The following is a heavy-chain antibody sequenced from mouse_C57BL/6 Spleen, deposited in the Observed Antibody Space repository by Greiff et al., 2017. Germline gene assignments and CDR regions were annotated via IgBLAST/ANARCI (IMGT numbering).Heavy chain of an antibody. Sequence: VQLVESGAELVKPGASVKLSCKASGYTFTEYPIHWVKQRSGQGLEWIGWFYPGSGSIKYNEKFKDKATLPADKSSSTVYMVLSSLTSEDAAVYFCARHGYYKDYFGYWGQCTTLTVSS. J-gene: IGHJ2*01. D-gene: IGHD2-12*01. V-gene: IGHV1-62-2*01. CDR3: ARHGYYKDYFGY. CDR2: FYPGSGSI. CDR1: GYTFTEYP.